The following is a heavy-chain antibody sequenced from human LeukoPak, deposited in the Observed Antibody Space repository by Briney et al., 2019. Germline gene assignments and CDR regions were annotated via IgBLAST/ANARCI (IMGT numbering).Heavy chain of an antibody. CDR3: TTIMSTFGGVIPNY. J-gene: IGHJ4*02. Sequence: GGSLRLSCAASGFTLRNAWMNWVRQAPGKGLEWVGRIKSKTDGGTADYAAPVKGRFTISRDDSKTTLYLQMNDLKTEDTAVYYCTTIMSTFGGVIPNYWGQGTLVTVSS. V-gene: IGHV3-15*01. D-gene: IGHD3-16*02. CDR2: IKSKTDGGTA. CDR1: GFTLRNAW.